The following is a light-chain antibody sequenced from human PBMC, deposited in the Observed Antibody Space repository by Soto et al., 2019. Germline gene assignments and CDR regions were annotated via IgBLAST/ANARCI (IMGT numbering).Light chain of an antibody. J-gene: IGLJ3*02. Sequence: QSVLTQPASVSGSPGQSITIYCTGTRSDVGGYKYVSWYQQHPGKVPKLMIYEVSNRPSGVSNRFSGSKSGNTASLTISGLQAEDAADYYCSSYTSSSTLWVFGGGTKLTVL. V-gene: IGLV2-14*01. CDR3: SSYTSSSTLWV. CDR2: EVS. CDR1: RSDVGGYKY.